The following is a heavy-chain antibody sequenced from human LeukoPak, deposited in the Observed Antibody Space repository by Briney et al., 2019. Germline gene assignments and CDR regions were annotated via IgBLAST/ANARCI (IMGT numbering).Heavy chain of an antibody. D-gene: IGHD2-15*01. CDR3: ARDVGGFDY. Sequence: ASVKVSCKASGYTFTGYYMHWVRQAPGQGLEWMGWINPNSGGTNYAQKFQGRVTMTRDTSTSTVYMELSSLRSEDTAVYYCARDVGGFDYWGQGTLVTVSS. J-gene: IGHJ4*02. V-gene: IGHV1-2*02. CDR2: INPNSGGT. CDR1: GYTFTGYY.